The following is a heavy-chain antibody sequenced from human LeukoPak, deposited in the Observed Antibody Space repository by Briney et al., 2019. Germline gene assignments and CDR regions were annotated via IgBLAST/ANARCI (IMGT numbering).Heavy chain of an antibody. CDR1: VFTFSSYA. D-gene: IGHD3-3*01. V-gene: IGHV3-30-3*01. Sequence: PGGSLRLSCAASVFTFSSYAMHWVREAPGKGLEWVAVISYDGSNKYYADSVKGRFTISRDNFKNTLYLQMNSLRDEDTAVYYCAREPTIFGVVIPFDYWGQGTLVTVSS. CDR2: ISYDGSNK. J-gene: IGHJ4*02. CDR3: AREPTIFGVVIPFDY.